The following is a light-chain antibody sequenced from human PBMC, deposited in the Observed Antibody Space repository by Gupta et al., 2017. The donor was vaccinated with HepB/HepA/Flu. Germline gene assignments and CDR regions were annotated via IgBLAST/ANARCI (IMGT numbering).Light chain of an antibody. Sequence: DIQMTQSPSSLSASVGDRVSITCRASQDIRNYLNWYQQKPGKAPKVLIYDVSNLERRVPSRFSGSESGTDFTLTISSLQPEDIATYCCQQCDDLPYTFGQGTKVEIK. J-gene: IGKJ2*01. CDR3: QQCDDLPYT. CDR1: QDIRNY. V-gene: IGKV1-33*01. CDR2: DVS.